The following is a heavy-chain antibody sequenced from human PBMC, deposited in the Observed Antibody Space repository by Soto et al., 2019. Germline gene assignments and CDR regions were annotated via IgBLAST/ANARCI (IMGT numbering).Heavy chain of an antibody. CDR1: GFTFYNYG. V-gene: IGHV3-33*01. Sequence: GGSLRLSCAASGFTFYNYGMHWVRQAPGKGLEWVALIWYDGSNKKYADSVKGRFTISRDNSKNTLYVQMNSLRVEDTAVYYCAREVAAAKFDYWGQGTLVTVSS. CDR3: AREVAAAKFDY. J-gene: IGHJ4*02. CDR2: IWYDGSNK. D-gene: IGHD6-13*01.